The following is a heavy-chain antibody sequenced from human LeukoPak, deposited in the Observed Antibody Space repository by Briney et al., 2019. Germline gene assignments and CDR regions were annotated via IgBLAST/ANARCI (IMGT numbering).Heavy chain of an antibody. CDR3: ARGTLAVALRYAFDI. CDR1: GGSISSYY. Sequence: PSETLSLTCTVSGGSISSYYWSWIRQPPGKGLEWIGYIYYSGSTKYNPSLKSRVTISVDTSKNQFSLKLSSVTAADTAVYYCARGTLAVALRYAFDIWGQGTMVTVSS. J-gene: IGHJ3*02. D-gene: IGHD6-19*01. CDR2: IYYSGST. V-gene: IGHV4-59*01.